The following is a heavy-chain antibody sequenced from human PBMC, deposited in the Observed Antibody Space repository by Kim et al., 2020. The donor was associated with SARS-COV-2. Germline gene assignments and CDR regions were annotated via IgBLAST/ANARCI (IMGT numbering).Heavy chain of an antibody. D-gene: IGHD2-2*02. CDR3: ARGRAGVVPGPILGIGPHYHYSFIDV. CDR2: INHSGST. Sequence: SETLSLTCAVYGGSFSGYHWSWIRQPPGKGLDWIGEINHSGSTNYNPSLKSRVTISVDTCKNQLSLKLRSVTAADTAVYYCARGRAGVVPGPILGIGPHYHYSFIDVWGHGPTVTVSS. CDR1: GGSFSGYH. V-gene: IGHV4-34*01. J-gene: IGHJ6*02.